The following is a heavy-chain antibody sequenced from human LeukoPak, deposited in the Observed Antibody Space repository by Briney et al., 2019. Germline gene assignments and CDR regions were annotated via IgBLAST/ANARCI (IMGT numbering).Heavy chain of an antibody. Sequence: SETLSLTCAVYGGSFSGYYWSWIRQPPGKGLEWIGEINHSGSTNYNPSLKSRVTISEDTSKNQFSLKLSSVTAADTAVYYCARHGRPIVVVPADNYYFDYWGQGTLVTVSS. V-gene: IGHV4-34*01. CDR1: GGSFSGYY. D-gene: IGHD2-2*01. J-gene: IGHJ4*02. CDR2: INHSGST. CDR3: ARHGRPIVVVPADNYYFDY.